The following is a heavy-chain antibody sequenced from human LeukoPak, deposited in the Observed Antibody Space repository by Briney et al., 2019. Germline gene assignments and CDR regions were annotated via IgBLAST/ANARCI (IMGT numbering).Heavy chain of an antibody. D-gene: IGHD4-23*01. Sequence: PGGSLRLSCTASGFTFGDYAMSWVRQAPGKGLEWVGFIRSKAYGGTTEYAASVKGRFTISRDDSKSIAYLQMNSLKTEDTAVYYCTRGYGGNSGYFDYWGQGTLVTVSS. CDR3: TRGYGGNSGYFDY. J-gene: IGHJ4*02. CDR1: GFTFGDYA. CDR2: IRSKAYGGTT. V-gene: IGHV3-49*04.